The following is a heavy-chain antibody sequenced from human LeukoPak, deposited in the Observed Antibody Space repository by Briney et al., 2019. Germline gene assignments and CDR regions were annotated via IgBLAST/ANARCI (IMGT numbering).Heavy chain of an antibody. CDR3: AKRPMYYYDSSGYSAFDI. CDR1: GYSISSGYY. CDR2: IYHSGST. V-gene: IGHV4-38-2*02. D-gene: IGHD3-22*01. Sequence: SETLSLTCTVSGYSISSGYYWGWIRQPPGQGLEWIGSIYHSGSTNYNPSLKSRVTISVDKSKNQFSLKLSSVTAADTAVYYCAKRPMYYYDSSGYSAFDIWGQGTMVTVSS. J-gene: IGHJ3*02.